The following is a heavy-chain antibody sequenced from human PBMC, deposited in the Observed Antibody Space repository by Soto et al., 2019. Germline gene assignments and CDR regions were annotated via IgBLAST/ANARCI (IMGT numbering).Heavy chain of an antibody. CDR3: ASGFFYGDYLGADYYYYYGMDV. V-gene: IGHV1-69*13. CDR1: GGTFSSYA. D-gene: IGHD4-17*01. J-gene: IGHJ6*02. CDR2: IIPIFGTA. Sequence: SVKVSCKASGGTFSSYAISWVRQAPGQGLEWMGGIIPIFGTANYAQKIQGRVTITADESTSTAYMELSSLRSEDTAVYYCASGFFYGDYLGADYYYYYGMDVWGQGTTVTVSS.